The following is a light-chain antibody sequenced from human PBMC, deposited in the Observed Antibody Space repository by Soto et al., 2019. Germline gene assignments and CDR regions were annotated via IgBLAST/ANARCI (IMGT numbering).Light chain of an antibody. CDR1: GSDVGAYRY. CDR3: DSYTSSSSYA. CDR2: DVS. V-gene: IGLV2-14*01. J-gene: IGLJ1*01. Sequence: QSVLTQPASVSGSPGQSITISCTGTGSDVGAYRYVSWYQQHPGQAPKLIIYDVSNRPSGVSDRFSGSKSGNTASLTISGLQVEDEADYYCDSYTSSSSYAFGTGTKSPS.